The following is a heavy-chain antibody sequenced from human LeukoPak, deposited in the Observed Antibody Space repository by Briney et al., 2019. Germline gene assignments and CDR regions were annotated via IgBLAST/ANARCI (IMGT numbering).Heavy chain of an antibody. Sequence: GGSLRPSCAASGFTFNSYAMSWVRQAPGKGLEWVSAISGSGGSTYYADSVKGRFTISRDNSKNTLYLQMSSLRAEDTAVYYCAKDPPDYDILTGTDYWGQGTLVTVSS. D-gene: IGHD3-9*01. CDR1: GFTFNSYA. J-gene: IGHJ4*02. CDR3: AKDPPDYDILTGTDY. V-gene: IGHV3-23*01. CDR2: ISGSGGST.